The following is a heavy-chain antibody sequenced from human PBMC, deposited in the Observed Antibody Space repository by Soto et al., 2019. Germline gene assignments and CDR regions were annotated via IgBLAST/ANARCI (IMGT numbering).Heavy chain of an antibody. D-gene: IGHD4-4*01. V-gene: IGHV3-33*01. CDR3: ARDGYSNYPPFDY. CDR1: GFTFSSYG. CDR2: IWYDGSNK. J-gene: IGHJ4*02. Sequence: QVQLVESGGGVVQPGRSLRLSCAASGFTFSSYGMHWVRQAPGKGLEWVAVIWYDGSNKYYADSVKGRFTISRDNSKNTLYLQMNSLRAEDTAVYYCARDGYSNYPPFDYWGQGTLVTFSS.